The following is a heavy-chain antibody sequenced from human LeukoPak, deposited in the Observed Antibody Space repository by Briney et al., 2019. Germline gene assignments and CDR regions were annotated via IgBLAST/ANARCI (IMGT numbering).Heavy chain of an antibody. CDR2: ISSSSSYI. D-gene: IGHD1-26*01. V-gene: IGHV3-21*01. CDR3: ARHNSGSYYESHY. Sequence: GGSLRLSCAASGFTFSSYSMNWVRQAPGKGLEWVSSISSSSSYIYYADSVKGRFTISRDNAKNSLYLQMNSLRAEDTAVYYCARHNSGSYYESHYWGQGTLVTVSS. CDR1: GFTFSSYS. J-gene: IGHJ4*02.